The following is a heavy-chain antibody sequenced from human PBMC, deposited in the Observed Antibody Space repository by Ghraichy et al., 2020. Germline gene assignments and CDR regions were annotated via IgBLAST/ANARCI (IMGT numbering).Heavy chain of an antibody. Sequence: GGSLRLSCAASGFTFSSYAMSWVRQAPGKGLEWVSAISGSGGSTYYADSVKGRFTISRDNSKNTLYLQMNSLRAEDTAVYYCAKPTRSAGYCSGGSCLGLDLGFDYWGQGTLVTVSS. V-gene: IGHV3-23*01. D-gene: IGHD2-15*01. CDR3: AKPTRSAGYCSGGSCLGLDLGFDY. CDR2: ISGSGGST. J-gene: IGHJ4*02. CDR1: GFTFSSYA.